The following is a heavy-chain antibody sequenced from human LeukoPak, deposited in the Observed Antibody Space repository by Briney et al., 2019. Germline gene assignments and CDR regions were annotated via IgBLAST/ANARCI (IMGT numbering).Heavy chain of an antibody. J-gene: IGHJ4*02. Sequence: SETLSLTCTVSGGSISSGGYYWSWIRQHPGKGLEWIGYIYYSGSTYYNPSLKSRVTISLDTSKNQFFLKLSSVTAADTAVYYCAKDLSAAWRYFHCWGQGTLVTVSS. CDR1: GGSISSGGYY. CDR3: AKDLSAAWRYFHC. V-gene: IGHV4-31*03. D-gene: IGHD6-13*01. CDR2: IYYSGST.